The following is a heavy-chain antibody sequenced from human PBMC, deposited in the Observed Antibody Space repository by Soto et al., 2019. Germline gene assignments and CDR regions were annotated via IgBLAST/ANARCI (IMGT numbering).Heavy chain of an antibody. CDR2: MNPNSGNT. J-gene: IGHJ4*02. Sequence: QVQLVQSGAEVKKPGASVKVSCKASGYTFTSYDINWVRQATGQGLEWLGWMNPNSGNTGYAQKFQGRVNMTRNTLLRTDYMELRSLRSGETAVYYCARVRGIAARGVGQPYYWGQETLVTVSS. D-gene: IGHD6-6*01. CDR3: ARVRGIAARGVGQPYY. V-gene: IGHV1-8*01. CDR1: GYTFTSYD.